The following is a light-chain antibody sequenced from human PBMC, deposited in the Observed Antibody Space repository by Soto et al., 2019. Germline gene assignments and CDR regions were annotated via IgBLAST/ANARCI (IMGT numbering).Light chain of an antibody. CDR3: QSYDSSLSGWV. Sequence: QSVLTQRPSVSGAPGQKVTISCTRSSSNIGAAYDVHWYQHLPGTAPKLLIYGNYNRPSGVPDRFSGSKSGTSASLAITGLQAEDEADYYCQSYDSSLSGWVFGGGTKLTVL. V-gene: IGLV1-40*01. CDR2: GNY. J-gene: IGLJ3*02. CDR1: SSNIGAAYD.